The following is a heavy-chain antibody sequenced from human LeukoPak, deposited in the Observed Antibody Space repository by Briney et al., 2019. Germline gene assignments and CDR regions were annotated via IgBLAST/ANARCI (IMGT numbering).Heavy chain of an antibody. CDR3: AKEIFGTFWWFDP. D-gene: IGHD3-3*01. CDR1: GFSFSGYG. Sequence: PGGSLRLSCAASGFSFSGYGMHWVRQAPGKGLEWVSFITGSSSTIYYADSVKGRFTISRDNAKNSLYLQMNSLRAEDTAVYYCAKEIFGTFWWFDPWGQGTLVTVSS. V-gene: IGHV3-48*01. CDR2: ITGSSSTI. J-gene: IGHJ5*02.